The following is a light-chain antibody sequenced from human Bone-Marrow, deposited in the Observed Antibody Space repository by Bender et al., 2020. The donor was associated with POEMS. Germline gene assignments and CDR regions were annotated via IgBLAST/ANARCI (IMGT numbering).Light chain of an antibody. Sequence: QSALTQPASVSGSPGQSVTISCTGTSSDVGSSKFVSWYQQHPGKAPKLMIYNVSNRPSGVSNRFSGSKSGNTASLTISGLQAEDEADYYCCSFTSTSTYVFGTGTKVTVL. V-gene: IGLV2-14*01. J-gene: IGLJ1*01. CDR1: SSDVGSSKF. CDR2: NVS. CDR3: CSFTSTSTYV.